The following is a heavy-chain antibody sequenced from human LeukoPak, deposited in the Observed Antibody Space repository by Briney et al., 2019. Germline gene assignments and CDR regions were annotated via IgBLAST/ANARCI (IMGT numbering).Heavy chain of an antibody. CDR1: GGSISSYY. V-gene: IGHV4-59*08. D-gene: IGHD1-26*01. Sequence: SETLSLTCTVSGGSISSYYWSWIRQPPGRGLEWIGYISDSGSTNYNPSLKSRVTISVDTSKNQFSLRLSSMSVADTAVYYCARHEELLRNFDYWGQGTLVTVSS. J-gene: IGHJ4*02. CDR2: ISDSGST. CDR3: ARHEELLRNFDY.